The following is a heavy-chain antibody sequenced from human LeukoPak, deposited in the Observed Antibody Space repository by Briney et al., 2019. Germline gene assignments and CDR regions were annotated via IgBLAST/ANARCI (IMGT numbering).Heavy chain of an antibody. D-gene: IGHD3-10*01. CDR2: IYYSGST. J-gene: IGHJ4*02. CDR1: GGSISSGSYC. Sequence: SQTLSLTCTVSGGSISSGSYCWSWIRQPPGTGLEWIGSIYYSGSTYYNPSLKSRVTISVDTSKNQFSLKLSPVTAADTAVYYCARAGNYYGSGSPQTFTFDYWGQGTLVTVSS. V-gene: IGHV4-39*07. CDR3: ARAGNYYGSGSPQTFTFDY.